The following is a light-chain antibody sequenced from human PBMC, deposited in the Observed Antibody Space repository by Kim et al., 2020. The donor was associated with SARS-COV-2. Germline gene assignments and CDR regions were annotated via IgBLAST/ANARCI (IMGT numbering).Light chain of an antibody. CDR2: AAS. CDR1: QSISSY. J-gene: IGKJ2*01. V-gene: IGKV1-39*01. CDR3: QQSYSTPYT. Sequence: SSVGDRVTITCRASQSISSYLNWYQQKPGKAPKLLIYAASSLQSGVPSRFSGSGSGTDFTLTISSLQPEDFATYYCQQSYSTPYTFGQGTKLEI.